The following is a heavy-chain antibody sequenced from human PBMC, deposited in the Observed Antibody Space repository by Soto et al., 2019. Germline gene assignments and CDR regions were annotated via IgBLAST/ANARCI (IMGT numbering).Heavy chain of an antibody. Sequence: QEQLVESGGGVVQPGTSLRLSCAVPGGIFHGYGMHWVRQAPGTGLEWVAIIRFDGSNEEYADSVKGRFTISRYNSKNTLYLQMNTLGAEDTAVYYGARDGIGGTVFRGYLDYWGRGTVVTVSS. V-gene: IGHV3-33*01. J-gene: IGHJ4*02. D-gene: IGHD1-7*01. CDR3: ARDGIGGTVFRGYLDY. CDR2: IRFDGSNE. CDR1: GGIFHGYG.